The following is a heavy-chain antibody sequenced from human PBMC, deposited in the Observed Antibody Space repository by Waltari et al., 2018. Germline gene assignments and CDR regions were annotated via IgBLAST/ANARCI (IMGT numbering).Heavy chain of an antibody. D-gene: IGHD4-17*01. V-gene: IGHV1-69*01. Sequence: QVQLVQSGAEVKKPGSSVKVSCKASGGTFSSYAISGVRQAPGQGLEWMGGIIPIFGTANYAQKFQGRVTITADESTSTAYMELSSLRSEDTAVYYCATLDYGDYFGYFDYWGQGTLVTVSS. CDR2: IIPIFGTA. CDR3: ATLDYGDYFGYFDY. J-gene: IGHJ4*02. CDR1: GGTFSSYA.